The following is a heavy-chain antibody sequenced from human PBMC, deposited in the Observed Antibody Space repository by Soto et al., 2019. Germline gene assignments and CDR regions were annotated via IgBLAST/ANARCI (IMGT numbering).Heavy chain of an antibody. CDR1: GTSISSTYW. V-gene: IGHV4-4*02. CDR3: ATLPPRVVVALAECPA. D-gene: IGHD2-21*01. J-gene: IGHJ5*02. CDR2: IHHTGGT. Sequence: QVQLRQSGPGLVKPSGTLSLTCFVSGTSISSTYWWTWVRQSPGKGLEWIGEIHHTGGTNYNPALKTRLTISLDKANKQFSLRLTSVTAADSAIYYCATLPPRVVVALAECPAWGQGSLVTVSS.